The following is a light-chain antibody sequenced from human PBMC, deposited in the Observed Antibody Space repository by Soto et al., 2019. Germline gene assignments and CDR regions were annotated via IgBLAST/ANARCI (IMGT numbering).Light chain of an antibody. CDR3: QQARSSPVT. CDR1: QSISSCY. V-gene: IGKV3-20*01. CDR2: LAS. Sequence: DTVMTQSPATVSVSLGDRATLSCRASQSISSCYLAWYQQQPGQAPRLLIYLASSRATGIPDRFSGSGSGTDFTLTISRLEPEDFATYYCQQARSSPVTFGRGTKVDIK. J-gene: IGKJ3*01.